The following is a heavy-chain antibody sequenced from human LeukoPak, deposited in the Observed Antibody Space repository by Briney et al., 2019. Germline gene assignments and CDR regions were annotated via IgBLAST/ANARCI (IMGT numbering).Heavy chain of an antibody. CDR1: GYSITSHY. CDR2: IFAGGTT. D-gene: IGHD3-10*01. Sequence: PSETLSLTCVVSGYSITSHYWSWIRQSPGKGLEWIGNIFAGGTTNYNPSLKSRVSISMDTSKNQFSLKMTSVTAADTAIYFCARGLWFGEQDGLGIWGPGTVVTVAS. CDR3: ARGLWFGEQDGLGI. J-gene: IGHJ3*02. V-gene: IGHV4-59*11.